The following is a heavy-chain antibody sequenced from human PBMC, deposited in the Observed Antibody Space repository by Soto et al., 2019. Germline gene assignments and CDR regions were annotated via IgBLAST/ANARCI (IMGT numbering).Heavy chain of an antibody. CDR3: ARLPGVRGVFDGFNV. CDR1: GYSFAGYW. D-gene: IGHD3-10*01. Sequence: GSLKISCKGSGYSFAGYWIGWVRQMPGKGLDWMGVIYPGDSDTRYSPSFHGQATISADKSISTAYLQWSSLKASDTAMYFCARLPGVRGVFDGFNVWGQGTMVTVSS. CDR2: IYPGDSDT. J-gene: IGHJ3*01. V-gene: IGHV5-51*01.